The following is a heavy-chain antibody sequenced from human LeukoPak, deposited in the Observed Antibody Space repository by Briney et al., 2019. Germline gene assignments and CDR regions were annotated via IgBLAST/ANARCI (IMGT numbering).Heavy chain of an antibody. V-gene: IGHV1-18*01. J-gene: IGHJ6*01. CDR3: ARRCSSSSCSSWSYDNNDMGV. Sequence: GASVKLSCAASGYTFTGYGISWVRQAPGQGLEWMGCISANSSNTYYAHKMKGRVTMTTDTSKNSAYMQLRSLRSDDTAVYYCARRCSSSSCSSWSYDNNDMGVRGQRATVSV. CDR1: GYTFTGYG. CDR2: ISANSSNT. D-gene: IGHD2-2*01.